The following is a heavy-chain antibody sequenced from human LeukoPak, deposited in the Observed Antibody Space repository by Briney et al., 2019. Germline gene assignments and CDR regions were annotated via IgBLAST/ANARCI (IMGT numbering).Heavy chain of an antibody. CDR2: IIPILGIA. Sequence: ASVKVSCKASGGTFSSYAISWVRQAPGQGLEWMGRIIPILGIANYAQKFQGRVTITADKSTSTAYMELSSLRSEDTAVYYCARDPDASMVRGSTYGMDVWGQGTTVTVSS. D-gene: IGHD3-10*01. CDR1: GGTFSSYA. CDR3: ARDPDASMVRGSTYGMDV. V-gene: IGHV1-69*04. J-gene: IGHJ6*02.